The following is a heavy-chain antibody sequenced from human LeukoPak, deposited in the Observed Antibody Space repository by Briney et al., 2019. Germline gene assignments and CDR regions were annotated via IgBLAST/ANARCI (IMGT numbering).Heavy chain of an antibody. Sequence: QPGGSLRLSCEASGFTFSTYSMSWVRQAPGKGLVWVSRIKSDGSSTSYADSVKGRFTISRDNAKNTLYLQMNSLRVEDTAIYYCAGPGGDRAFDYWGQGTLVTVSS. V-gene: IGHV3-74*01. CDR2: IKSDGSST. D-gene: IGHD2-21*02. J-gene: IGHJ4*02. CDR1: GFTFSTYS. CDR3: AGPGGDRAFDY.